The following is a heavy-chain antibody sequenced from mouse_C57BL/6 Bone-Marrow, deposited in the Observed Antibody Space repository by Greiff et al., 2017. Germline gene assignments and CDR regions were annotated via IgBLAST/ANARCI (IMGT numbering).Heavy chain of an antibody. Sequence: DVHLVESGGDLVKPGGSLKLSCAASGFTFSSYGMSWVRQTPDKRLEWVATISSGGSYTYYPDSVKGRFTISRDNAKNTLYLQMSSLKSEDTAMYYCARQDLSTMITTTGYYFDYWGQGTTLTVSS. CDR2: ISSGGSYT. CDR3: ARQDLSTMITTTGYYFDY. D-gene: IGHD2-4*01. V-gene: IGHV5-6*01. J-gene: IGHJ2*01. CDR1: GFTFSSYG.